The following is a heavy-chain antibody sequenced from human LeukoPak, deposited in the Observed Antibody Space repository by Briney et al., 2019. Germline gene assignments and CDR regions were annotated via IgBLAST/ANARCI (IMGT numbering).Heavy chain of an antibody. Sequence: ASVKVSCKASSYTFTRYYMHWVRQAPGQGLEGMGWINPNSGGTNYVQKFQGRVTMSRDTSISTACMELSRLRSDDTAVYYCARGAYDILTGYSHYYYMDVWGKGTTVTVSS. CDR1: SYTFTRYY. V-gene: IGHV1-2*02. D-gene: IGHD3-9*01. CDR3: ARGAYDILTGYSHYYYMDV. J-gene: IGHJ6*03. CDR2: INPNSGGT.